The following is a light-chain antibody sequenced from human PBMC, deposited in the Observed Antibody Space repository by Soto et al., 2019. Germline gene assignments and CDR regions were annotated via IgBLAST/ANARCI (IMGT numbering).Light chain of an antibody. CDR2: ADS. V-gene: IGKV3-11*01. CDR3: QQRYNWPIT. Sequence: TVVTQSQSTLSLSPWKRSTLSCISSHSVSGYIGWYQQKPGQAPRLLIYADSNRATGIPARFSGSGSGTDFTLTISSLEPEDFSVYYCQQRYNWPITFGQGTRLEIK. J-gene: IGKJ5*01. CDR1: HSVSGY.